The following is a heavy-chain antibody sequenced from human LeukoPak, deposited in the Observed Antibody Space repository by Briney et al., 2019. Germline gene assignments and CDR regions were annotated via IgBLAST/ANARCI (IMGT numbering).Heavy chain of an antibody. J-gene: IGHJ4*02. Sequence: PSETLSLTRTVSGGSISSYDWSWIRQPPGKGLEWIGYLYYSGNTNYNPSLKSRVTISIDTSKNQFSLKLSSVTAADTAVYYCARRYCSGGSCYPDYWGQGTLVTVSS. CDR3: ARRYCSGGSCYPDY. D-gene: IGHD2-15*01. CDR1: GGSISSYD. CDR2: LYYSGNT. V-gene: IGHV4-59*08.